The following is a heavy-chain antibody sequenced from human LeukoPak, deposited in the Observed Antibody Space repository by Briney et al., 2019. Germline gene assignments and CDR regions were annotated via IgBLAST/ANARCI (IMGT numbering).Heavy chain of an antibody. Sequence: ASVKVSCKASGGTFSSYAISWVRQAPGQGLEWMGGIIPIFGTANYAQKFQGRVTITTDESTSTAYMELSSLRSEDTAVYYCARGYCSSTSCREYSWFDPWGQGTLVTVSS. CDR2: IIPIFGTA. J-gene: IGHJ5*02. CDR1: GGTFSSYA. CDR3: ARGYCSSTSCREYSWFDP. D-gene: IGHD2-2*01. V-gene: IGHV1-69*05.